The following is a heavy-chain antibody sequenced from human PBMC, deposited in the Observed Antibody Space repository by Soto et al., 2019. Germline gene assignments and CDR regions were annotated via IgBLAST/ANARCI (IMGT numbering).Heavy chain of an antibody. J-gene: IGHJ5*02. CDR1: GYTFTNYG. V-gene: IGHV1-18*01. CDR2: INVYNGNT. CDR3: ARGVGSGSYYNQYNWFDP. Sequence: QVQLVQSGGEVKKPGASVKVSCKASGYTFTNYGISWVRQAPGQGLEWMGWINVYNGNTKYAQKXQGRVTMTTDXXTXTXFMELRSLRSDDTAVYYCARGVGSGSYYNQYNWFDPWGKGTLVTVSS. D-gene: IGHD3-10*01.